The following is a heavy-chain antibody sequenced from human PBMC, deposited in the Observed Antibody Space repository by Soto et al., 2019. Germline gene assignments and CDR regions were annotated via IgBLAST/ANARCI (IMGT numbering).Heavy chain of an antibody. D-gene: IGHD2-2*01. CDR2: IIPIFGTA. CDR1: GGTFSSYA. CDR3: ARQGVVVVPAAYGGNWFDP. J-gene: IGHJ5*02. Sequence: GASVKVSCKASGGTFSSYAISWVRQAPGQGLEWMGGIIPIFGTANYAQKFQGRVTITADESTSTAYMELSSLRSEDTAVYYCARQGVVVVPAAYGGNWFDPWGQGTLVTVCS. V-gene: IGHV1-69*13.